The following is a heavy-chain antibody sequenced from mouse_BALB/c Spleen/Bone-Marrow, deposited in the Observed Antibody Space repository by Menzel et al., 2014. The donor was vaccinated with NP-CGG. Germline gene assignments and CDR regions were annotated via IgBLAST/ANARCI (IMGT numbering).Heavy chain of an antibody. Sequence: EVQLQQSGAELVKPGASVKLSCTASIFNTXDTYMHWVKQRPERGLEWIGRIDPANGNTKYDPKFQGKATITADTSSNTAYLQLSSLTSEDTAVCYCASYYYGSSLFAYWGQGTLVTVSA. CDR1: IFNTXDTY. V-gene: IGHV14-3*02. CDR3: ASYYYGSSLFAY. CDR2: IDPANGNT. D-gene: IGHD1-1*01. J-gene: IGHJ3*01.